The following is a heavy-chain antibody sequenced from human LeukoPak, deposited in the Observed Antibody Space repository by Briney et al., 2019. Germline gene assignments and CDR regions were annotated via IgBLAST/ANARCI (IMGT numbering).Heavy chain of an antibody. D-gene: IGHD3-22*01. Sequence: SGGSLRLSCAASGFTFNSYWMTWVRQAPGKGLEWVSSISGSSSYIYYADSVKGRFTISRDNAKNSLYLQMNSLRAEDTAVYYCAREPYDSSGLYYFDYWGQGTLVTVSS. CDR1: GFTFNSYW. CDR2: ISGSSSYI. CDR3: AREPYDSSGLYYFDY. V-gene: IGHV3-21*01. J-gene: IGHJ4*02.